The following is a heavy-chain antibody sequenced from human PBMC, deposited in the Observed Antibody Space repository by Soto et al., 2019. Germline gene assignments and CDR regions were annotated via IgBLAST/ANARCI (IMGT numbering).Heavy chain of an antibody. Sequence: VVSLILSCSSSVFTFFSYPIHWVRQAPVNWLEWLAVISHNGFNKHYADSVKGRFTVSRDNSKNTVYLQMSSLRDEDKALYYCARDDDTVNWVGRFDYWGQGTMVTVSS. D-gene: IGHD4-17*01. CDR2: ISHNGFNK. CDR3: ARDDDTVNWVGRFDY. J-gene: IGHJ4*02. V-gene: IGHV3-30*15. CDR1: VFTFFSYP.